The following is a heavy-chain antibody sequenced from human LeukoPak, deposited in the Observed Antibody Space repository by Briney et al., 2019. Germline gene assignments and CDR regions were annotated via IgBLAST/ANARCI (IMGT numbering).Heavy chain of an antibody. CDR2: ISAYNGNT. CDR1: GYTFTSYG. CDR3: ARGSTYYNDSSGYYSDY. D-gene: IGHD3-22*01. Sequence: ASVKVSCKASGYTFTSYGISWVRQAPGQGLEWMGWISAYNGNTNYAQKLQGRVTMTTDTSTSTAYMELRSLRSDDTAVYYCARGSTYYNDSSGYYSDYWGQGTLVTVSS. V-gene: IGHV1-18*01. J-gene: IGHJ4*02.